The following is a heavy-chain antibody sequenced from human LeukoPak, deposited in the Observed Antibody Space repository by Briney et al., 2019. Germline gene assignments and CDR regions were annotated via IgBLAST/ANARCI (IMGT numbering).Heavy chain of an antibody. CDR1: GFTFSNHG. J-gene: IGHJ4*02. CDR2: IWYDGSNK. CDR3: VRGVWTLDY. Sequence: GGSLRLSCAASGFTFSNHGMHWVRQAPGKGLEWVAVIWYDGSNKYYPDSVKGRFTISRDNSKNTLYLQMNSLRAEDTAVYYCVRGVWTLDYWGQGTLVTVSS. D-gene: IGHD6-6*01. V-gene: IGHV3-33*01.